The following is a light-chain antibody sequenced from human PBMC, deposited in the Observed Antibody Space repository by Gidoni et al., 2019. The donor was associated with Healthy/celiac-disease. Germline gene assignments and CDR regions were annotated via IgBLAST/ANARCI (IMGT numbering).Light chain of an antibody. Sequence: ELVLTQSPGTLSLSPGERATLSCRASQSVSSSYLAWYQQKPGQAPRLLIYGASSRATGIPDRFSGSGSGTDFTLTISRLEPEDFAVYYCQQYGSSPVTFXPXTKVDIK. CDR1: QSVSSSY. CDR2: GAS. J-gene: IGKJ3*01. CDR3: QQYGSSPVT. V-gene: IGKV3-20*01.